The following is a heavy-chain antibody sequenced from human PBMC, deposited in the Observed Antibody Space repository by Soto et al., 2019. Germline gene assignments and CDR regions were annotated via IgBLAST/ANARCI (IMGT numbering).Heavy chain of an antibody. CDR3: ARTVIAVAVIYYYYGMDV. CDR2: INPNSGGT. V-gene: IGHV1-2*02. CDR1: GYTFTGYY. J-gene: IGHJ6*02. D-gene: IGHD6-19*01. Sequence: QVQLVQSGAEVKKPGASVKVSCKASGYTFTGYYMHWVRQAPGQGLEWMGWINPNSGGTNYAQKFQGRVTMTRDTSISTAYMELSRLRSDDTAVYYCARTVIAVAVIYYYYGMDVWGQGTTVTVSS.